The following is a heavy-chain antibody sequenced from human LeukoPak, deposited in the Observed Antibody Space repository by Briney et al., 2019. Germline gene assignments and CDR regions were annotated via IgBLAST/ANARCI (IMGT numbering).Heavy chain of an antibody. V-gene: IGHV4-59*01. CDR2: IYYTGST. J-gene: IGHJ4*02. CDR1: GGSITSYY. Sequence: PSETLSLTCTGSGGSITSYYWSWIRQPPGKGLEWIGCIYYTGSTNYNPSLKSRVTISLDMSKNQCSLKLTSVTAADTAVYYCARDLRRFDKYYFDSWGQGTLVTVSS. D-gene: IGHD3-9*01. CDR3: ARDLRRFDKYYFDS.